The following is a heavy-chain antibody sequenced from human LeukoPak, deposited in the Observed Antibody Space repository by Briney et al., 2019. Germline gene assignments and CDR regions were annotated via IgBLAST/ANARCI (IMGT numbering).Heavy chain of an antibody. CDR2: IYYSGST. D-gene: IGHD3-22*01. J-gene: IGHJ6*02. V-gene: IGHV4-59*01. CDR1: GGSISSYY. CDR3: ARDRSSGGSYYGMDV. Sequence: PSETLSLTCTVSGGSISSYYWTWIRQPTGGGLQWTGYIYYSGSTNYNPSLKTRVTISLDTSKNNFSLKLNSVTAADTAVYYCARDRSSGGSYYGMDVCGQGTTVAVS.